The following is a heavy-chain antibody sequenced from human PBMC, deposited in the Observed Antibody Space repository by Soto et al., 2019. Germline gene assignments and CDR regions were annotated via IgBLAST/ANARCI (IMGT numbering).Heavy chain of an antibody. V-gene: IGHV4-34*01. D-gene: IGHD4-17*01. Sequence: SDTLSLTCAVYGGSFRGYYWSWIRQPPGKGLEWIGEINHSGSTNYKPSLKSRVTMSVDTSKNQLSLKLSSVTAADTAVYYCARVRDGDYAYWGQGTLVTVSS. J-gene: IGHJ4*02. CDR1: GGSFRGYY. CDR3: ARVRDGDYAY. CDR2: INHSGST.